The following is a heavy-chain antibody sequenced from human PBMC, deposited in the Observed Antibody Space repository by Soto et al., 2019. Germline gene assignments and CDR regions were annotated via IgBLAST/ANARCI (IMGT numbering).Heavy chain of an antibody. CDR3: ARARQPVNRGWFRGFDY. Sequence: QVQLVQSGAEVKKPGSSVKVSCKASGGTFSSYAISWVRQAPGQGLEWMGGIIPIFGTANYAQKFQGRVTITTAESKSTAYTELGRIRFKDEAVDEYARARQPVNRGWFRGFDYWGQGTLVTVSS. V-gene: IGHV1-69*01. D-gene: IGHD6-19*01. J-gene: IGHJ4*02. CDR2: IIPIFGTA. CDR1: GGTFSSYA.